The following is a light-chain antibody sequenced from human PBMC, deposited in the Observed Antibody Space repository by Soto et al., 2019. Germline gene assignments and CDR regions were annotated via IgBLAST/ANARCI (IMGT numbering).Light chain of an antibody. Sequence: QSVLAQPPSVSGSPGQSVTISCTGSSSDVGAYTSVSWYQQHPGKAPKLMIYEVSNRPSGVSRRFSGSKSGNTASLTISGLQAEDEAHYYCSSYTSDNRDYVFGTGTKVTVL. CDR1: SSDVGAYTS. CDR3: SSYTSDNRDYV. J-gene: IGLJ1*01. V-gene: IGLV2-14*01. CDR2: EVS.